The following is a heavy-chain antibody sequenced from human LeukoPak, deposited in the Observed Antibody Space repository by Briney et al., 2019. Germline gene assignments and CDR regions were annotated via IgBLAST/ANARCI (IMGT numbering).Heavy chain of an antibody. J-gene: IGHJ4*02. CDR2: VRSDGTGP. V-gene: IGHV3-74*03. CDR1: GFTFSSYW. D-gene: IGHD1-1*01. CDR3: IRGTGYNLFDY. Sequence: PGGSLRLSCAASGFTFSSYWMHWVRQVPGKGLMWVSRVRSDGTGPTYAASVKGRFTTSRDNAKNTLYLQMNSLRAEDTAVYYCIRGTGYNLFDYWGQGTLVTVSS.